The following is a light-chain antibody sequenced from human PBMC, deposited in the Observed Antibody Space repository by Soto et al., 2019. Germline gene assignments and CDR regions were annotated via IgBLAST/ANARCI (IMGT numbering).Light chain of an antibody. CDR2: EGS. CDR3: CSYAGGTTVV. V-gene: IGLV2-23*01. Sequence: QSALTQPASVSGSPGQSITISCAGTSGDVGSFNLVSWYQQYPGKAPKLIIYEGSKRPSGVSNRFSGSKSDNTASLTISGLQAEDEADYYCCSYAGGTTVVFGGGTKLTVL. J-gene: IGLJ2*01. CDR1: SGDVGSFNL.